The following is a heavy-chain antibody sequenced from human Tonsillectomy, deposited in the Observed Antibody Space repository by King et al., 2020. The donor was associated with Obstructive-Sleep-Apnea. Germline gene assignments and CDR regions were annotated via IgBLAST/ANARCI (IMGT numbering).Heavy chain of an antibody. Sequence: VQLVESGGGLVQPGGSLRLSCAASGFTFSSYAMSWVRQAPGKGLEWVSAISGSGGSTYYADSVKGRFTISRDNSKNTLYLQMNSLRAEDTAVYYCAKDLYCSGGTCYSYGMDVWGQGTTVTVSS. J-gene: IGHJ6*02. V-gene: IGHV3-23*04. D-gene: IGHD2-15*01. CDR2: ISGSGGST. CDR1: GFTFSSYA. CDR3: AKDLYCSGGTCYSYGMDV.